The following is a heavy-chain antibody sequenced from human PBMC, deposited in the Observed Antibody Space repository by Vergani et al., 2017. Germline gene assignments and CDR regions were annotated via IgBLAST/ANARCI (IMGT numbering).Heavy chain of an antibody. J-gene: IGHJ6*02. CDR3: ARVRRDDSSGYYYYYGMDV. V-gene: IGHV4-34*01. Sequence: QVQLQQWGAGLLKPSETLSLTCAVYGGSFSGYYWSWIRQPPGKGLEWIGEINHSGSTNYNPSLKSRVTISVDTSKNQFSLKLSSVTAADTAVYYCARVRRDDSSGYYYYYGMDVWGQGP. CDR2: INHSGST. D-gene: IGHD3-22*01. CDR1: GGSFSGYY.